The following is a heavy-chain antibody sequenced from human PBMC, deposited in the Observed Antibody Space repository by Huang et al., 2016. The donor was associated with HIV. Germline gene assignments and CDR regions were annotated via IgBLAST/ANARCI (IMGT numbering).Heavy chain of an antibody. CDR3: AKDREDSAYQLDY. CDR2: ISYDGSYK. V-gene: IGHV3-30*18. J-gene: IGHJ4*02. CDR1: GFTFSNYG. Sequence: QVQLVESGGGVVQPGRSLRLSCAASGFTFSNYGVHGVRQAPGKGLEWVAAISYDGSYKYYSDAVKGRFTISRDDSQNTLYLQMSSPRAEDTAVYFCAKDREDSAYQLDYWGQGTRVTVSS. D-gene: IGHD5-12*01.